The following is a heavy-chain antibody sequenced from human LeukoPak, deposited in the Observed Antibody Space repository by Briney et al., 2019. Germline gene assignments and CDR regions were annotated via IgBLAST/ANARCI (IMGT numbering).Heavy chain of an antibody. CDR2: ISGSGDST. J-gene: IGHJ4*02. V-gene: IGHV3-23*01. Sequence: GGSLRLSCAASGFTFSDYYMSWVRQAPGRGLEWVSAISGSGDSTYYADSVKGRFTISRDNSKNTLYLRMNSLRAEDTALYYCAKENPHNDYWGQGTLVTVSS. CDR1: GFTFSDYY. CDR3: AKENPHNDY.